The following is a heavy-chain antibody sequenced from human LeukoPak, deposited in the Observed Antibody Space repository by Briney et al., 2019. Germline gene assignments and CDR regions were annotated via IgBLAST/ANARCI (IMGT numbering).Heavy chain of an antibody. CDR2: IWYDGSKK. CDR3: AKVSQSASALYYDFWSGQGVRFDY. D-gene: IGHD3-3*01. CDR1: GFTFRSYA. Sequence: GGSLRLSCAASGFTFRSYAMHWVRQAPGKGLEWVAFIWYDGSKKYYADSVKGRFTISRDNSKNTLYLQMNSLRAEDTAVYYCAKVSQSASALYYDFWSGQGVRFDYWGQGTLVTVSS. J-gene: IGHJ4*02. V-gene: IGHV3-30*02.